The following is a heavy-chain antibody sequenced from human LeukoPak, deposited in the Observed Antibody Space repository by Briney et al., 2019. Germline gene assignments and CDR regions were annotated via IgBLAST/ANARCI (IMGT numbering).Heavy chain of an antibody. CDR2: INPTTGDT. CDR3: ARYGFSTVWQGGWHAFDI. D-gene: IGHD6-13*01. J-gene: IGHJ3*02. CDR1: GYTFTSYY. Sequence: ASVKVSCRASGYTFTSYYMHWVRQAPGQGLEWMGIINPTTGDTTYAQKFQGRLTMTRDMSTSTVYMELSSLTSEDTAVFYCARYGFSTVWQGGWHAFDIWGQGTVVTVSS. V-gene: IGHV1-46*01.